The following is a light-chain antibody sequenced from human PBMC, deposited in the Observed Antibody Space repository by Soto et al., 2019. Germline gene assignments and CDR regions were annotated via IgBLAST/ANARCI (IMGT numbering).Light chain of an antibody. CDR3: QQYKNWPPLT. CDR2: GAF. V-gene: IGKV3-15*01. J-gene: IGKJ4*01. CDR1: QSVTYN. Sequence: EIVMTQSPATLSVSPGETATLSCRASQSVTYNLAWYQQKPGQGPRLLIYGAFTRATGIPARFSGSGSGTEFTLTISSRQSEDVAVYYCQQYKNWPPLTFGGGTKGEIK.